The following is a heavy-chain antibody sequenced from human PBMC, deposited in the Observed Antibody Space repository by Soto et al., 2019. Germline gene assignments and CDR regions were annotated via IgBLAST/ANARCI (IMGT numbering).Heavy chain of an antibody. Sequence: GGSLRLSCAAFGFTFRSHSMNWVRQAPGKGLEWVSSIGTSGSGGSTYYADSVKGRFTISRDNSKNTLYLQMNSLRAEDTAVYYCAKEGYSSSEAYYYYYGMDVWGQGTTVTVSS. CDR2: IGTSGSGGST. D-gene: IGHD6-6*01. CDR3: AKEGYSSSEAYYYYYGMDV. V-gene: IGHV3-23*01. J-gene: IGHJ6*02. CDR1: GFTFRSHS.